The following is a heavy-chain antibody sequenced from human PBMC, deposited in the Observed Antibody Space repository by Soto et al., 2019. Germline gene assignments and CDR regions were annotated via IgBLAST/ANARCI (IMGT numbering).Heavy chain of an antibody. CDR2: IYHSGST. CDR1: GGSISSGGYS. J-gene: IGHJ5*02. D-gene: IGHD4-17*01. Sequence: PSETLSLTCAVSGGSISSGGYSWSWVRQPPGKGLEWIGYIYHSGSTYYNPSLKSRVTISVDRSKNQFSLKLSSVTAADTAVYYCARTLFTYGNWFDPWGQGTLVTVSS. CDR3: ARTLFTYGNWFDP. V-gene: IGHV4-30-2*02.